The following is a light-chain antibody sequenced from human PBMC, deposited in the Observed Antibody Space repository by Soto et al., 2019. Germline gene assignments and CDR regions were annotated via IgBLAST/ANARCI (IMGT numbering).Light chain of an antibody. CDR2: AAS. V-gene: IGKV1-39*01. CDR1: QSISSY. Sequence: DIQMTQSPSSLSASVGDRVTITCRASQSISSYLNWYQQKPGKAPKLLIYAASILQSGVPSRFSGSGSGTDFTLTISSLQPEDFATYYCQQSYSTPATFGGGTKVEIK. J-gene: IGKJ4*01. CDR3: QQSYSTPAT.